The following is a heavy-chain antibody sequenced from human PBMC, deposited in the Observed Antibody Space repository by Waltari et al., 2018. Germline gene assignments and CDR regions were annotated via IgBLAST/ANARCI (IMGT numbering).Heavy chain of an antibody. D-gene: IGHD4-17*01. CDR1: GFTFSKFG. V-gene: IGHV3-30*02. CDR3: VKDGDYFVPGYDAFDV. CDR2: IRYDGNNK. Sequence: VHLEEFGGGVVQPGGSLTTPCEASGFTFSKFGMPCVRQAPDKGLECLTFIRYDGNNKYYADSVKGRFIISRDNSRNTLYLQINSLKEDDTAMYYCVKDGDYFVPGYDAFDVWGQGTMVTVSS. J-gene: IGHJ3*01.